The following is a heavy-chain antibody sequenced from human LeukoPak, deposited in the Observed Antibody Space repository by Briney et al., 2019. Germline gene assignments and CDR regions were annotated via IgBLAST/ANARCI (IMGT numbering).Heavy chain of an antibody. D-gene: IGHD3-16*01. J-gene: IGHJ4*02. CDR1: GGSISSGDYY. CDR3: ARTAGWSYGFDY. CDR2: IYNSGTT. Sequence: SQTLSLTCTVSGGSISSGDYYWTWIRQHPGKGLEWIGYIYNSGTTYYNPSLESRVTISGDTSKNQFSLKLSSVTAADTAVYYCARTAGWSYGFDYWGQGTLVTVSS. V-gene: IGHV4-31*03.